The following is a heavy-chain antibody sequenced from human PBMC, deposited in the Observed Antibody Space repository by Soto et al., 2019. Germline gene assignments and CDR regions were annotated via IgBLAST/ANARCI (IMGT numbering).Heavy chain of an antibody. J-gene: IGHJ4*02. CDR1: GFTFSSYG. Sequence: GGSLRLSCAASGFTFSSYGMHWVRQAPGKGLEWVAVISYDGSNKYYADSVKGRFTISRDNSKNTLYLQMNSLRAEDTAVYYCAKGPLRFLRLQLDFWGQGTLVTVSS. D-gene: IGHD3-3*01. CDR2: ISYDGSNK. V-gene: IGHV3-30*18. CDR3: AKGPLRFLRLQLDF.